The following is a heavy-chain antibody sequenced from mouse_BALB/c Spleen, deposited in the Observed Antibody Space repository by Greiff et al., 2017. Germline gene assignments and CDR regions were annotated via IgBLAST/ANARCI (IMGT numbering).Heavy chain of an antibody. V-gene: IGHV1S56*01. Sequence: VQLVESGPELVKPGAFLKISCTASGYTFTSYGINWVRQTPGQGLEWIGWICTGDGSTKYPDKFKGMSTLTADKSSNTDYMQHSSLTSENSAVYFSARDGYDPLAYWGQGTLVTVSA. CDR3: ARDGYDPLAY. D-gene: IGHD2-2*01. CDR1: GYTFTSYG. J-gene: IGHJ3*01. CDR2: ICTGDGST.